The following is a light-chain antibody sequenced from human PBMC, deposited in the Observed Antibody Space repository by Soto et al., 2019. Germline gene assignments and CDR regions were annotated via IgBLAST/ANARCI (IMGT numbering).Light chain of an antibody. V-gene: IGKV3-15*01. CDR3: QLGKS. CDR1: QSVSSN. J-gene: IGKJ1*01. Sequence: EILMTQSPATLSVSPAERATLSCRASQSVSSNLAWYQQKPGQAPRLLIYGASTRATGIPARFSGSGSGTEFTLTISSLQSEDFAVYYCQLGKSFGQGTKVDNK. CDR2: GAS.